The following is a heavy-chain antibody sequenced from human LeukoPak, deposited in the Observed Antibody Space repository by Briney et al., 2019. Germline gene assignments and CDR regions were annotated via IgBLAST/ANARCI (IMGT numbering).Heavy chain of an antibody. CDR2: IYYSGST. V-gene: IGHV4-39*01. Sequence: SETLSLTCTVSGGSISSSSYNWGWIRQPPGKRLEWIGSIYYSGSTYYNPSLKSRVTISVYTSKNQFSLKLSSVTAADTAVYYCARHAAQPTSYDEAESHFDYWGQGTLVTVSS. J-gene: IGHJ4*02. D-gene: IGHD1-1*01. CDR1: GGSISSSSYN. CDR3: ARHAAQPTSYDEAESHFDY.